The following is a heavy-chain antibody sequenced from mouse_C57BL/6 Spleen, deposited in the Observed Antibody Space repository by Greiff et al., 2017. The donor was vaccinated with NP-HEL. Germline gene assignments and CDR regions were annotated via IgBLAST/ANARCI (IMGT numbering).Heavy chain of an antibody. CDR1: GFTFSDYG. Sequence: EVKVVESGGGLVKPGGSLKLSCAASGFTFSDYGMHWVRQAPEKGLEWVAYISSGSSTIYYADTVKGRYTITRDNAKNTLFLQMTSLRSEDTAMYYCARTAMDYWGQGTSVTVSS. CDR3: ARTAMDY. CDR2: ISSGSSTI. V-gene: IGHV5-17*01. J-gene: IGHJ4*01.